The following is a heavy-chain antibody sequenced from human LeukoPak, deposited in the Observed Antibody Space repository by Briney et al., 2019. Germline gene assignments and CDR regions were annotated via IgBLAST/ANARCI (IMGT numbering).Heavy chain of an antibody. J-gene: IGHJ5*02. Sequence: SETLSLTCAVYGGSFSGYYWSWLRQPPGKGLEWIGEINHSGSTNYNPSLKSRVTISVDTSKNQFSLKLSSATAADTAVYYCARGGLRSLWFGNKRGNWFDPWGQGTLVTVSS. V-gene: IGHV4-34*01. CDR1: GGSFSGYY. CDR3: ARGGLRSLWFGNKRGNWFDP. CDR2: INHSGST. D-gene: IGHD3-10*01.